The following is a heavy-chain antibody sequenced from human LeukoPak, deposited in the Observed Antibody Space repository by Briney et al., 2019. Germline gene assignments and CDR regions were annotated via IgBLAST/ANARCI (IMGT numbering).Heavy chain of an antibody. V-gene: IGHV1-46*01. Sequence: ASVKVSCKTSGYTFTNYYIHWVRQAPGQGPEWMGIINPSGGSTSYAPKFQGRVTMTRDTSTSTVYMELSNLRSEDTAIYYCAKSHSYYFDSSGYYPDYWGQGTLVTVSS. CDR1: GYTFTNYY. D-gene: IGHD3-22*01. CDR3: AKSHSYYFDSSGYYPDY. CDR2: INPSGGST. J-gene: IGHJ4*02.